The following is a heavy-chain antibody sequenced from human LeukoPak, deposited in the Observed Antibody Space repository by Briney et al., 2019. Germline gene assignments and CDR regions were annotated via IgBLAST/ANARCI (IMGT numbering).Heavy chain of an antibody. CDR3: ARVRKRLQTLVDY. Sequence: GASVKVSCKASGYTFTGYYMHWVRQAPGQGLEWMGWINPNSGGTNYAQKFQGRVTMTRDTSISTAYMELSRLRSDDTAVYYCARVRKRLQTLVDYWGQGTLVTVSS. J-gene: IGHJ4*02. CDR2: INPNSGGT. CDR1: GYTFTGYY. V-gene: IGHV1-2*02. D-gene: IGHD4-11*01.